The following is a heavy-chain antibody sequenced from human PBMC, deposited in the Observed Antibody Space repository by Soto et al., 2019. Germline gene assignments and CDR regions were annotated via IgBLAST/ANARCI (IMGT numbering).Heavy chain of an antibody. CDR2: ISYDGSNK. V-gene: IGHV3-30*18. D-gene: IGHD3-22*01. CDR3: AKDLEAGSSGYGY. J-gene: IGHJ4*02. Sequence: QPGGSLRLSCAASGFTFSSYGMHWVRQAPGKGLEWVAVISYDGSNKYYADSVKGRFTISRDNSKNTLYLQMNSLRAEDTAVYYCAKDLEAGSSGYGYWGQGTLVTVSS. CDR1: GFTFSSYG.